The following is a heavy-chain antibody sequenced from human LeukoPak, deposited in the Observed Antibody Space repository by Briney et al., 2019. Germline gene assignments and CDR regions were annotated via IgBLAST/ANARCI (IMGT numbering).Heavy chain of an antibody. D-gene: IGHD3-3*01. J-gene: IGHJ4*02. Sequence: GGSLRLSCAASGFTFSGTWLNWVRQAPGQGLEWVGRINSKTDGATTTYAAPVKGRFTISRDDSKSTLYLQLSSLKTEDTAVYYCTTEFWYYFNNWGQGTLVTVSS. CDR3: TTEFWYYFNN. V-gene: IGHV3-15*01. CDR2: INSKTDGATT. CDR1: GFTFSGTW.